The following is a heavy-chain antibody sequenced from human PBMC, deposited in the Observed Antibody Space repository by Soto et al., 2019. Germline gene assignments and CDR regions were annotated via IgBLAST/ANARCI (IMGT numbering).Heavy chain of an antibody. CDR3: AKDRPSSYENSGFSYVEY. J-gene: IGHJ4*02. Sequence: GGSLRLSCAASGFTFSSDAMSWVRQAPGKGLEWVSTISGSGGTTYYADSVKGRFTISRDNSKNSLSLQINSLRAEDTAVYYCAKDRPSSYENSGFSYVEYWGQGTLVTVSS. D-gene: IGHD3-22*01. V-gene: IGHV3-23*01. CDR2: ISGSGGTT. CDR1: GFTFSSDA.